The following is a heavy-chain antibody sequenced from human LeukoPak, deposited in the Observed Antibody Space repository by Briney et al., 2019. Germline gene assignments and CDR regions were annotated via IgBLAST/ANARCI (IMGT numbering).Heavy chain of an antibody. J-gene: IGHJ5*02. V-gene: IGHV4-4*07. CDR3: ARDYQAWWFDP. CDR1: GGSISSYY. D-gene: IGHD2-2*01. CDR2: IYTSGST. Sequence: PSETLSLTCTVSGGSISSYYWSWIRQSAGKGLEWIGRIYTSGSTNYNPSFKSRVTMSLDTSKNQLSLKLSSVTAADTAVYYCARDYQAWWFDPWGQGTLVTVSS.